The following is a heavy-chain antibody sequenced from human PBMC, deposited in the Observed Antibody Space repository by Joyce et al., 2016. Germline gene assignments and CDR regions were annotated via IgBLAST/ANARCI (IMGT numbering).Heavy chain of an antibody. J-gene: IGHJ4*02. V-gene: IGHV3-33*01. CDR2: IWYDGSTK. CDR3: SSMINDY. CDR1: GFTFSSNG. Sequence: QVQLVESGGGVVQPGRSLRLSCAASGFTFSSNGMHWVRQAQGKGLEWVAVIWYDGSTKYYADSVKGRFTISRDNSKNTLYLLMNSLRAEDTAVYYCSSMINDYWGQGTLVTVSS. D-gene: IGHD3-22*01.